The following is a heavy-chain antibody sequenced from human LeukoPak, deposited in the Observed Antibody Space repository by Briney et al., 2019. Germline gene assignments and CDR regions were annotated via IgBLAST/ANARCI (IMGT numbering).Heavy chain of an antibody. CDR2: ISAYNGNT. D-gene: IGHD1-7*01. V-gene: IGHV1-18*01. Sequence: ASVKVSCKASGYTFTSYGISWVRQAPGQGLEWMGWISAYNGNTNYAQKLQGRVTMTTDTSTSTAYMELRSLRSDDTAVYYCARAGTTTFYYYGMDVWGQGTTFTVSS. CDR3: ARAGTTTFYYYGMDV. J-gene: IGHJ6*02. CDR1: GYTFTSYG.